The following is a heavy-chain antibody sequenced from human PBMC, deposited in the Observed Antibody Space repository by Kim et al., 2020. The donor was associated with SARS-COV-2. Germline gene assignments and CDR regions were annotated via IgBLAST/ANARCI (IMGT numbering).Heavy chain of an antibody. D-gene: IGHD6-6*01. V-gene: IGHV4-31*03. J-gene: IGHJ6*02. Sequence: SETLSLTCTVSGGSISSGGYYWSWNRQHPGKGLEWIGYIYYSGSTYYNPSLKSRVTISVDTSKNQFSLKLSSVTAADTAVYYCARGGQLALYYYDYGMDVWGQGTTVTVSS. CDR2: IYYSGST. CDR3: ARGGQLALYYYDYGMDV. CDR1: GGSISSGGYY.